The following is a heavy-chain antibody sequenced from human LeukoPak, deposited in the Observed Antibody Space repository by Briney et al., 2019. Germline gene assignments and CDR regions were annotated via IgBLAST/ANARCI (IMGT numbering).Heavy chain of an antibody. CDR3: AREVADDAFDI. CDR1: GYTFTGYY. J-gene: IGHJ3*02. V-gene: IGHV1-2*02. CDR2: INPNSGGT. Sequence: ASVKVSCKASGYTFTGYYMHWVRQAPGQGLEWMGWINPNSGGTNYAQKFQGRVTITTDESTSTAYMELSSLRSEDTAVYYCAREVADDAFDIWGQGTMVTVSS.